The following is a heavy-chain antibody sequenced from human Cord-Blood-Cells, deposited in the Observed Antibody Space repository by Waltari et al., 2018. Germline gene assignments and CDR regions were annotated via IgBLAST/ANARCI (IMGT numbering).Heavy chain of an antibody. J-gene: IGHJ6*02. Sequence: EVQLVESGGGLVQPGGSLRLSCAASGFTVSSNLMSWVRQAPGKGLEWVSVIYSGGSTYYADSVKGRFTISRDNSKNTLYLQMNSLRAEDTAVYYCARDRYYYYGMDVWGQGTTVTVSS. CDR3: ARDRYYYYGMDV. CDR1: GFTVSSNL. V-gene: IGHV3-66*01. CDR2: IYSGGST.